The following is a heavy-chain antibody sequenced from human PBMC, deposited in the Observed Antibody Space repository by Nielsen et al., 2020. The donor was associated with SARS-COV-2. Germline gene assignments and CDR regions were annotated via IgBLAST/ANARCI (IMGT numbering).Heavy chain of an antibody. V-gene: IGHV1-69*01. CDR2: IIPIFGTA. CDR3: AIATFLYYDFWSGYSVNYYYYMDV. J-gene: IGHJ6*03. Sequence: VRQMPGKGLEWMGGIIPIFGTANYAQKFQGRVTITADESTSTAYMELSSLRSEDTAVYYCAIATFLYYDFWSGYSVNYYYYMDVRGKGTTVTVSS. D-gene: IGHD3-3*01.